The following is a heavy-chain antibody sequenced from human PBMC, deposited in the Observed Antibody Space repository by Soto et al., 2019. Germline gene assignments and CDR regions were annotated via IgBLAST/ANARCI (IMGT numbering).Heavy chain of an antibody. J-gene: IGHJ6*02. CDR2: IYYSGST. V-gene: IGHV4-61*01. D-gene: IGHD5-18*01. CDR1: GGSVSSGSYY. CDR3: ARGWGYSYGHYYYYYGMDV. Sequence: SETLSLTCPVSGGSVSSGSYYWSWHRKPPGKGLEWIGYIYYSGSTNYNPSLKSRVTISVDTSKNQFSLKLSSVTAADTAVYYCARGWGYSYGHYYYYYGMDVWGQGTTVTVSS.